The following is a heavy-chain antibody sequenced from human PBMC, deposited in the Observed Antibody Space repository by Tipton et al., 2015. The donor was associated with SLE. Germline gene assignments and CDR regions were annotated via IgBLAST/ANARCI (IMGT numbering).Heavy chain of an antibody. V-gene: IGHV4-39*07. Sequence: TLSLTCTVSGGSISTSSYYWAWIRQPPGKGLEWIGEINHSGSTNYNPSLKSRVTISIDTSKNQFSLKLRSVTAADTAMYYCAREGGGPDYWGQGTLVTVSS. CDR1: GGSISTSSYY. D-gene: IGHD1-26*01. CDR2: INHSGST. J-gene: IGHJ4*02. CDR3: AREGGGPDY.